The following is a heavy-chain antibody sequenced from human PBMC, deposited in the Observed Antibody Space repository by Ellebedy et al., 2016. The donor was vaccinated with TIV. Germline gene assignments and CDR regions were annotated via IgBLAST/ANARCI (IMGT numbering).Heavy chain of an antibody. D-gene: IGHD3-10*01. V-gene: IGHV3-74*01. J-gene: IGHJ4*01. CDR2: INGDGGFT. CDR3: STLSETGY. CDR1: GFTFSRHW. Sequence: PGGSLRLSCAASGFTFSRHWMPWIRQAPGKGLVWLSRINGDGGFTSHADFVKGRFTISRDNAKNTLYLQMNSLKAEDTAMYYCSTLSETGYWGHGTLVTVSS.